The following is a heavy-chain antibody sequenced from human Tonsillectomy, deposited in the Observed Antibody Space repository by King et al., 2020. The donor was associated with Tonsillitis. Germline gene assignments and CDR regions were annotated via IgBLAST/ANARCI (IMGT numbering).Heavy chain of an antibody. CDR1: GGTFSSFA. CDR3: ASPGIGTVSFDY. CDR2: IIPVLDMV. J-gene: IGHJ4*02. D-gene: IGHD1-1*01. V-gene: IGHV1-69*09. Sequence: MQLVQSGAEVKTPGSSVKVSCKASGGTFSSFAISWVRQAPGQGLEWMGRIIPVLDMVNYAQRFQGRVTITADKSTSTAYMELSSLRSEDTAVYYCASPGIGTVSFDYWGQGTLVTVSS.